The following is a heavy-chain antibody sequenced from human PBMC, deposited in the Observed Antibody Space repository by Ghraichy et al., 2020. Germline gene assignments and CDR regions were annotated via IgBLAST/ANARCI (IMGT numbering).Heavy chain of an antibody. V-gene: IGHV3-30-3*01. CDR3: ARDKIQLWLLPGNAFDI. Sequence: GGSLRLSCAASGFTFSSYAMHWVRQAPGKGLEWVAVISYDGSNKYYADSVKGRFTISRDNSKNTLYLQMNSLRAEDTAVYYCARDKIQLWLLPGNAFDIWGQGTMVTVSS. J-gene: IGHJ3*02. D-gene: IGHD5-18*01. CDR2: ISYDGSNK. CDR1: GFTFSSYA.